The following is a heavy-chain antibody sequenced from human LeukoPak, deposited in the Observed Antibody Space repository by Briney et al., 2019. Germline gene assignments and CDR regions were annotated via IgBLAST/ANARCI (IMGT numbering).Heavy chain of an antibody. CDR2: IYHSGST. Sequence: SQTLSLTCAVSGGSISSGGYSWSWIRQPPGKGLEWIGYIYHSGSTYYNPSLKSRVTISVDRSKNQFSLKLSSMTAADTAVYYCARSYCSGGSCYSSLYFQHWGQGTLVTVSS. J-gene: IGHJ1*01. D-gene: IGHD2-15*01. CDR3: ARSYCSGGSCYSSLYFQH. CDR1: GGSISSGGYS. V-gene: IGHV4-30-2*01.